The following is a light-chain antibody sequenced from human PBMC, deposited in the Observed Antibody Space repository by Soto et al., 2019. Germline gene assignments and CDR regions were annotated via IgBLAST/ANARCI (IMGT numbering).Light chain of an antibody. CDR1: QSVSNNY. V-gene: IGKV3-20*01. Sequence: EVILTQSPGTLSLSPGDRATLSCRASQSVSNNYLAWYQQKPGQAPRLLIFGSSDRATGIPDRFSGSGSGTDFTLTISRLEPEDFAVYYCQQYGSSPPYTFGQGTKLEIE. J-gene: IGKJ2*01. CDR3: QQYGSSPPYT. CDR2: GSS.